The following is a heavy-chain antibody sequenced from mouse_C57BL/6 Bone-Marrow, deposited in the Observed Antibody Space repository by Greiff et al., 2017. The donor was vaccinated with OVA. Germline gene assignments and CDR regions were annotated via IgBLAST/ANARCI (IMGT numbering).Heavy chain of an antibody. CDR3: ARESLYYYGSSHWYFDV. Sequence: VQVVESGAELVRPGTSVKVSCKASGYAFTNYLIEWVKQRPGQGLEWIGVINPGSGGTNYNEKFKGKATLTADKSSSTAYMQLSSLTSEDSAVYFCARESLYYYGSSHWYFDVWGTGTTVTVSS. D-gene: IGHD1-1*01. J-gene: IGHJ1*03. CDR1: GYAFTNYL. V-gene: IGHV1-54*01. CDR2: INPGSGGT.